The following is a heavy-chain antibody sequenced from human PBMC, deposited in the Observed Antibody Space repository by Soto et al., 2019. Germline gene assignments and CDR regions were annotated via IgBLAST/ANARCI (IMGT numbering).Heavy chain of an antibody. CDR3: ARGRNYYDSSGYDHFDY. CDR1: GGSISSGGYS. J-gene: IGHJ4*02. V-gene: IGHV4-30-2*01. Sequence: QLQLQESGSGLVKPSQTLSLTCAVSGGSISSGGYSWSWIRQPPGKGLEWIGYIYHSGSTYYNPSLKSRVTISVDRSKNQFSLKLSSVTAADTAVYYCARGRNYYDSSGYDHFDYWGQGTLVTVSS. D-gene: IGHD3-22*01. CDR2: IYHSGST.